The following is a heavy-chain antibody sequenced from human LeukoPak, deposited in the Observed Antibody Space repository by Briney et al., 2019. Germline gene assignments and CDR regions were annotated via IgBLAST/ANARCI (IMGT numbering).Heavy chain of an antibody. CDR1: GFTVSSNY. CDR3: ARDHGDYVPFDY. V-gene: IGHV3-53*01. Sequence: GGSLRLSCAASGFTVSSNYMSWVRQAPGKGLEWVSVIYSGGSTYYADSVKGRFTISRDNAKNSLYLQMNSLRAEDTAVYYCARDHGDYVPFDYWGQGTLVTVSS. CDR2: IYSGGST. D-gene: IGHD4-17*01. J-gene: IGHJ4*02.